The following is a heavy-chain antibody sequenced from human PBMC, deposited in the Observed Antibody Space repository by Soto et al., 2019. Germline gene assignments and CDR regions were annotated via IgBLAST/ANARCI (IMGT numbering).Heavy chain of an antibody. V-gene: IGHV3-23*01. J-gene: IGHJ4*02. Sequence: GGSLRLACAASGFTLSNYAMNWVRQDAGKGLECVSGISGGSGDSAFYADSVKGRFTISRDNSKNTLHLQMNSLRTEDTAVYYCAKNQPSWATRAAFDYWGQGTLVTVSS. CDR1: GFTLSNYA. CDR2: ISGGSGDSA. D-gene: IGHD2-2*01. CDR3: AKNQPSWATRAAFDY.